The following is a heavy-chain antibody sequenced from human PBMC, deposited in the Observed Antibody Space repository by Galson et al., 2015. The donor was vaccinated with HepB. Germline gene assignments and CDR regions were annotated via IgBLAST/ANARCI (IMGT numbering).Heavy chain of an antibody. CDR2: IRGSGSSI. CDR1: GFIFTNYG. D-gene: IGHD2-21*02. CDR3: ARDSPDCGGDCYSEY. Sequence: SLRLSCAASGFIFTNYGMPWVRQAPGKGLSWVAAIRGSGSSIYYAESVKGRFTISRDKSKNTLYLQMNNLRADDSGVYYCARDSPDCGGDCYSEYWGHEVLVTVSS. V-gene: IGHV3-23*01. J-gene: IGHJ4*01.